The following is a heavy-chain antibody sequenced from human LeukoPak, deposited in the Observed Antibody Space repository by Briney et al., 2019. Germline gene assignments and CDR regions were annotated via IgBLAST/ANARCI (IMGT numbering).Heavy chain of an antibody. Sequence: GGSLRLSCAASGFTFSTYSMNWVRQAPGKGLEWVSSISSGGNYIYYADSVKGRFTISRDNAKNSLYLQMNSLRAEETAVYYCARAGILVAGTDWYFGLWGRGTLVTVSS. CDR1: GFTFSTYS. D-gene: IGHD6-19*01. CDR2: ISSGGNYI. V-gene: IGHV3-21*01. J-gene: IGHJ2*01. CDR3: ARAGILVAGTDWYFGL.